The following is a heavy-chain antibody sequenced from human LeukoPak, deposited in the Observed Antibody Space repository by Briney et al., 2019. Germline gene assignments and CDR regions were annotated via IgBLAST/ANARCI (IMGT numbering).Heavy chain of an antibody. V-gene: IGHV1-8*03. CDR2: MNPNSGNT. CDR1: GYTFTSYD. CDR3: ARGTSYISGWADAFDI. D-gene: IGHD6-19*01. Sequence: SAKVSCKASGYTFTSYDINWVRQATGQGLEWMGWMNPNSGNTGYAQKFQGRVTITRNTSISTAYMELSSLRSEDTAVYYCARGTSYISGWADAFDIWGQGTMVTVSS. J-gene: IGHJ3*02.